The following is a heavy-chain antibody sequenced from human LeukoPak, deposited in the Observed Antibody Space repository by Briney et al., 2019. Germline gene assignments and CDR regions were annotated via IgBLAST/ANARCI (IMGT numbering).Heavy chain of an antibody. CDR1: GFAFSFYA. V-gene: IGHV3-23*01. CDR2: ITTSGGST. CDR3: VCYDNAAEYFHY. J-gene: IGHJ1*01. Sequence: QSGGSLRLSCAASGFAFSFYAMSWLRQPPGKGLEWVSSITTSGGSTSYADSVRGRFTISRDNSKNTLYLQMNSLRAEDTALYYCVCYDNAAEYFHYWGQGTLVTVSS. D-gene: IGHD3-22*01.